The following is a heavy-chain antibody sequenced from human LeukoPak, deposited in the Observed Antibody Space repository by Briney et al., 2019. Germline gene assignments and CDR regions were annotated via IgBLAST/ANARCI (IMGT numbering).Heavy chain of an antibody. CDR3: ASTGGSGSYWDPFDP. J-gene: IGHJ5*02. CDR1: GSSFPSYW. V-gene: IGHV5-51*01. Sequence: PGESLKISCKGSGSSFPSYWIGWVRQMPGKGLEWMAIIYPGDSDTRYSPSFQGQVTISADKSISTAYLQWSSLKASDTAMYYCASTGGSGSYWDPFDPWGQGTLVTVSS. D-gene: IGHD3-10*01. CDR2: IYPGDSDT.